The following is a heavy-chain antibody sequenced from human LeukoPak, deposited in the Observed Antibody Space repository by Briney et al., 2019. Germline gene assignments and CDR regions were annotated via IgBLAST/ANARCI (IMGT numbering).Heavy chain of an antibody. CDR3: ATKYYYGSGSYYNAADY. Sequence: GSLRLSCVASGFTFSRYWMSWVRQAPGKGLEWVSAISGSGGSTYYADSVKGRFTISRDNSKNTLYLQMNSLRAEDTAVYYCATKYYYGSGSYYNAADYWGQGTLVTVSS. CDR1: GFTFSRYW. J-gene: IGHJ4*02. V-gene: IGHV3-23*01. D-gene: IGHD3-10*01. CDR2: ISGSGGST.